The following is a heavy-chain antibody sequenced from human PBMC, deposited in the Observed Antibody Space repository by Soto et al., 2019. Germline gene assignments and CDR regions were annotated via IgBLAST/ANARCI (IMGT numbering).Heavy chain of an antibody. J-gene: IGHJ6*02. D-gene: IGHD3-9*01. Sequence: ASVKVSCKASGYTFTGYYMHWVLQAPGQGLEWMGWINPNSGGTNYAQKFQGWVTMTRDTSISTAYMELSRLRSDDTAVYYCARERRNYDILTGYYPSGMDVWGQGTTVTVSS. V-gene: IGHV1-2*04. CDR3: ARERRNYDILTGYYPSGMDV. CDR1: GYTFTGYY. CDR2: INPNSGGT.